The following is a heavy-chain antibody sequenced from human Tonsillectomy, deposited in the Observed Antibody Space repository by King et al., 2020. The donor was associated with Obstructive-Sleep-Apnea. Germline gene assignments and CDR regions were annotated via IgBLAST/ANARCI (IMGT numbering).Heavy chain of an antibody. CDR2: IYYNGST. CDR3: AREGGISGNY. V-gene: IGHV4-59*01. J-gene: IGHJ4*02. D-gene: IGHD5-12*01. CDR1: GGSINNSY. Sequence: VQLQESGPGLVKTSETLSLTCTVSGGSINNSYWGWIRQPPGKGLVWIGFIYYNGSTTYNPSLKSRVSMSVDTSKNQFSLKLRSVTAADTAVYYCAREGGISGNYWGQGNLVTVSS.